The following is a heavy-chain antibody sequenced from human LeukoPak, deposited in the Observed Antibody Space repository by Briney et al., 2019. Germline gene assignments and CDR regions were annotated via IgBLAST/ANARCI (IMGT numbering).Heavy chain of an antibody. CDR2: IIPIFGTA. CDR1: GGTFSSYA. CDR3: ASQLERDAFDT. D-gene: IGHD1-1*01. V-gene: IGHV1-69*05. J-gene: IGHJ3*02. Sequence: GASVKVSCKASGGTFSSYAISWVRQAPGQGLEWMGGIIPIFGTANYAQKFQGRVTITTDESTSTAYMELSSLRSEDTAVYYCASQLERDAFDTWGQGTMVTVSS.